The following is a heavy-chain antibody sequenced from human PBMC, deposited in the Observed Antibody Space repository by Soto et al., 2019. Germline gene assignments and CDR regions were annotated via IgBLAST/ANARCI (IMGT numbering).Heavy chain of an antibody. Sequence: EVQLVESGGGLVQPGGSLRLSCAASGFTFSSYSMNWVRHAPGKGLEWVSYISSSSSTIYYADSVKGRFTISRDNAKNSLYLQMNSLRAEDTAVYYCARRSWSGYYLLDYYDYMDVWGKGTTVTVSS. J-gene: IGHJ6*03. CDR2: ISSSSSTI. CDR3: ARRSWSGYYLLDYYDYMDV. V-gene: IGHV3-48*01. D-gene: IGHD3-3*01. CDR1: GFTFSSYS.